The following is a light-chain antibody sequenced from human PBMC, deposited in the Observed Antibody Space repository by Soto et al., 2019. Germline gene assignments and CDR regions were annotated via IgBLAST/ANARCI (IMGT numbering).Light chain of an antibody. CDR2: DVS. CDR3: SSYASNGDVL. CDR1: SSDVGTYEY. J-gene: IGLJ2*01. V-gene: IGLV2-14*03. Sequence: QSALTQPASVSGSPGQSITISCTGTSSDVGTYEYVSWYQHHPGKAPKLMIYDVSNRPSGVSDRFSGSKSGNTASLTISGLQAEDEADYYCSSYASNGDVLFGGGTKSPS.